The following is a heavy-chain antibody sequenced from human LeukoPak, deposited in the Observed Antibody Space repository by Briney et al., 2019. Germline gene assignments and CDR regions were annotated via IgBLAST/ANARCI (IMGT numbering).Heavy chain of an antibody. CDR2: IYYSGST. V-gene: IGHV4-59*01. J-gene: IGHJ4*02. Sequence: SETLSLTCTVSGGSISSYYWSWIRQPPGKGLEWIGYIYYSGSTNYNPSLKSRVTISVDTSKNQFSLKLSSVTAADTAVYYCARGYYDSSGYYDYWAREPWSPSPQ. CDR3: ARGYYDSSGYYDY. D-gene: IGHD3-22*01. CDR1: GGSISSYY.